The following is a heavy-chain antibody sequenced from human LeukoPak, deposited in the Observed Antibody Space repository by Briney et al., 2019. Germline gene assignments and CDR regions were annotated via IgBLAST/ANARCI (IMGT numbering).Heavy chain of an antibody. CDR3: ANDSPGDFWSGLSPDAHFDY. V-gene: IGHV3-23*01. Sequence: ASVKVSCKASGGTFSSYAISWVRQAPGKGLEWVSAISGSGGSTYYADSVKGRFTISRDNSKNTLYLQMNSLRAEDTAVYYCANDSPGDFWSGLSPDAHFDYWGQGTLVTVSS. J-gene: IGHJ4*02. CDR1: GGTFSSYA. CDR2: ISGSGGST. D-gene: IGHD3-3*01.